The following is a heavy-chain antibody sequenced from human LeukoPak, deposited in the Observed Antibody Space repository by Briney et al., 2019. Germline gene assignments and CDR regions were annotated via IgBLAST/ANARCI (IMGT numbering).Heavy chain of an antibody. CDR2: INVGNGDT. V-gene: IGHV1-3*01. D-gene: IGHD2-15*01. CDR1: GYTFTSYG. CDR3: ATSEEGR. Sequence: ASVKVSCKASGYTFTSYGISWVRQGPGQRLEWMGWINVGNGDTKYSQKFQGRVTFTRDTSASTAYMELSSLRSEDTAVFYCATSEEGRWGQGTLVTVSS. J-gene: IGHJ4*02.